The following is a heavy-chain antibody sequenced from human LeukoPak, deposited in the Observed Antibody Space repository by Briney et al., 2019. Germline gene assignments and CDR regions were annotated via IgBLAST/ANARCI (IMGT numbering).Heavy chain of an antibody. V-gene: IGHV3-21*01. CDR2: ISSSSSYI. CDR1: GFTFSSYS. D-gene: IGHD3-3*01. Sequence: GGSLRLSCAASGFTFSSYSMNWVRQAPGKGLGWVSSISSSSSYIYYADSVKGRFTISRDNAKNSLYLQMNSLRAEDTAVYYCARGYDFSASDYWGQGTLVTVSS. J-gene: IGHJ4*02. CDR3: ARGYDFSASDY.